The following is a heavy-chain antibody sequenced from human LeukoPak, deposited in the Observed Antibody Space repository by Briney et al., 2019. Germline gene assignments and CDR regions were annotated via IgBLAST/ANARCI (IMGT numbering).Heavy chain of an antibody. CDR1: GFTFSSYA. D-gene: IGHD2-15*01. V-gene: IGHV3-15*01. J-gene: IGHJ4*02. Sequence: PGGSLRLSCAASGFTFSSYAMSWVRQAPGKGLEWVGHIRSKADGGTPDYIAPVKGRFTISRDDSKDTLYLQMNSLNTEDTAMYYCTTRSPARYCSDGACYSSADYWGQGTLVTVSS. CDR3: TTRSPARYCSDGACYSSADY. CDR2: IRSKADGGTP.